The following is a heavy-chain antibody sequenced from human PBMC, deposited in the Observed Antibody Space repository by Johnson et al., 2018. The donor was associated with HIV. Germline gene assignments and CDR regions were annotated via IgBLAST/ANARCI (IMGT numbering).Heavy chain of an antibody. Sequence: EVQSVESGGGVVRPGGSMRLSCPASGFTFDDYGMSWVRQAPGTGLEWVSGINWNGGSTGYADSVKGRFTISRDNAKNSLYLQMNSLRAEDTAVYYCARVLWFGELFSRAFDIWGQGTMVTVSS. D-gene: IGHD3-10*01. J-gene: IGHJ3*02. CDR2: INWNGGST. CDR1: GFTFDDYG. CDR3: ARVLWFGELFSRAFDI. V-gene: IGHV3-20*04.